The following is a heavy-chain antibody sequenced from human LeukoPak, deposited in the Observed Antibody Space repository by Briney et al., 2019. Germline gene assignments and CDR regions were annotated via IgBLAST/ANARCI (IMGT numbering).Heavy chain of an antibody. Sequence: GGSLRLSCAASGFTVSSDYMSWVRQAPGKGLEWVSVIYSGGSTYYADSVRGRFTISRDNPKNTLYLQMNSLRAEDTAVYYCARDHYGDYYWHFDLWGRGTLVTVSS. CDR1: GFTVSSDY. J-gene: IGHJ2*01. D-gene: IGHD4-17*01. V-gene: IGHV3-53*01. CDR2: IYSGGST. CDR3: ARDHYGDYYWHFDL.